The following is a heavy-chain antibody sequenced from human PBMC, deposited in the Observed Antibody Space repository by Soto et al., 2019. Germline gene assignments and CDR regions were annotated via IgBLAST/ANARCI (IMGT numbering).Heavy chain of an antibody. CDR1: GSTFSSYS. D-gene: IGHD3-10*01. CDR2: ISSSSSTI. Sequence: EVQLVESGGGLVQPGGSLRLSCAASGSTFSSYSMNWVRQAPGKGLEWVSYISSSSSTIYYADSVKGRFTISRDNAKNSLYLQMNSLRAEDTAVYYCASGVRFGESNPDAFDIWGQGTMVTVSS. CDR3: ASGVRFGESNPDAFDI. V-gene: IGHV3-48*01. J-gene: IGHJ3*02.